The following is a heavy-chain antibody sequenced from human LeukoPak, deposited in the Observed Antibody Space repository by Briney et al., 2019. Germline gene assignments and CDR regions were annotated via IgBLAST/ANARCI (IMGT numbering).Heavy chain of an antibody. V-gene: IGHV3-30*18. CDR3: AKDLNGSGTY. CDR2: ISYDGSNK. CDR1: GFTFSSYG. J-gene: IGHJ4*02. D-gene: IGHD3-10*01. Sequence: PGGSLRLSCAASGFTFSSYGMHWVRQAPGKGLEWVAVISYDGSNKYYADSVKGRFTISRDNSKNTLYLQMNCLRAEDTAVYYCAKDLNGSGTYWGQGTLVTVSS.